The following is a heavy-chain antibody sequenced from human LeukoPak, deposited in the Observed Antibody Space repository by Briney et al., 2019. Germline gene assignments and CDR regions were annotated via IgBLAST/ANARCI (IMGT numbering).Heavy chain of an antibody. CDR3: ARVPTSSSWYTVGDY. D-gene: IGHD6-13*01. CDR2: INPNSGGT. V-gene: IGHV1-2*02. CDR1: GYTFTGYY. Sequence: ASVKVSCKASGYTFTGYYMHWVRQAPGQGLEWMGWINPNSGGTNYAQTFQGRVTMTRDTSISTAYMELSRLRSDDTAVYYCARVPTSSSWYTVGDYWGQGTLVTVSS. J-gene: IGHJ4*02.